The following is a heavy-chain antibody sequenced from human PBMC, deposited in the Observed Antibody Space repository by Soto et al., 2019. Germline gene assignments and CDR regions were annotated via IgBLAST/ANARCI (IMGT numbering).Heavy chain of an antibody. Sequence: SGGSLRLSCAASGFTFSSYGMHWVRQAPGKGLEWVAVISYDGSNKYYADSVKGRFTISRDNSKNTLYLQMNSLRAEDTAVYYCAKGGPPYCSGGSCLEWFDPWGQGTLVTVSS. J-gene: IGHJ5*02. CDR3: AKGGPPYCSGGSCLEWFDP. CDR2: ISYDGSNK. V-gene: IGHV3-30*18. CDR1: GFTFSSYG. D-gene: IGHD2-15*01.